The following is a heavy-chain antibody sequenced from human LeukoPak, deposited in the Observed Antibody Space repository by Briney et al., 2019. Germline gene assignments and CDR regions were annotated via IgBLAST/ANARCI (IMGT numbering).Heavy chain of an antibody. CDR1: GFMFGNHG. CDR2: SGPSGGTR. Sequence: TGGSLRLSCEGSGFMFGNHGLIWVRQAPGKGLYWLSFSGPSGGTRLYADSVKGRFTISRDNAENSAFLQMNSLRVEDTAVYCCARVSPMTDGAFDLWGQGVMVTVSS. V-gene: IGHV3-48*04. J-gene: IGHJ3*01. D-gene: IGHD2-21*02. CDR3: ARVSPMTDGAFDL.